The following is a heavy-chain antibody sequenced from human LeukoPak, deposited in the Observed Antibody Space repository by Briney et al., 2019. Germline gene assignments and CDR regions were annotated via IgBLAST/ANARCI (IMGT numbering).Heavy chain of an antibody. Sequence: SGGSLRLSCAVSGFTFSTYNMNWVRQAPGKGLEWVSSISGSGGSAFYADSVKDRFTVSRDSSKNTLYLEMTSLRAEDTARYYCAKEDGVFLTGPFDHWGQGILVPVPS. CDR2: ISGSGGSA. CDR1: GFTFSTYN. J-gene: IGHJ4*02. V-gene: IGHV3-23*01. D-gene: IGHD3-9*01. CDR3: AKEDGVFLTGPFDH.